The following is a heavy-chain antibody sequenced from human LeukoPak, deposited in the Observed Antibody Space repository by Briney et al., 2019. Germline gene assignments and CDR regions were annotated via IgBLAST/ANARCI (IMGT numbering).Heavy chain of an antibody. CDR3: ARGTLRFLAG. CDR1: GFSFSSFT. J-gene: IGHJ4*02. D-gene: IGHD3-3*01. V-gene: IGHV3-23*01. CDR2: IGGRGGST. Sequence: GGSLRLSCAASGFSFSSFTMTWVRQAPGKGLEWVSAIGGRGGSTYYADSLEGRFTISRDNSKNTLYLQMNSLKAEDTAVYYCARGTLRFLAGWGQGTLVTVSS.